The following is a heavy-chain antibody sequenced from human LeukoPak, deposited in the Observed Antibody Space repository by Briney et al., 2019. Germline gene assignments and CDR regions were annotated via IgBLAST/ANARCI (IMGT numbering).Heavy chain of an antibody. V-gene: IGHV3-23*01. CDR3: AKTPRSNYYDFWSGYPSAYYFDY. D-gene: IGHD3-3*01. J-gene: IGHJ4*02. Sequence: PGGSLRLSCAASGFTFSSYAMSWVRQAPGKGLEWVSAISGSGGSTYYADSVKGRFTISRDNSKNTLYLQMSSLRGEDTAVYYCAKTPRSNYYDFWSGYPSAYYFDYWGQGTLVTVSS. CDR2: ISGSGGST. CDR1: GFTFSSYA.